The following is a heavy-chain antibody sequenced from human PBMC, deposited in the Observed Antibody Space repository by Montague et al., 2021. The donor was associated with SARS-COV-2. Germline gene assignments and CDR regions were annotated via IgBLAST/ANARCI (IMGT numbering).Heavy chain of an antibody. V-gene: IGHV4-59*01. Sequence: SETLSLTCTVSGGSISTYYCNWIRQFPGKGLEWIGYIYYGGSTNXNPSLQSRVIISVDRSKIQFSLKLNSVTAADTAIYYCARLPYDNSYGMDVWGQGTTVTVSS. CDR2: IYYGGST. CDR3: ARLPYDNSYGMDV. J-gene: IGHJ6*02. CDR1: GGSISTYY. D-gene: IGHD3-9*01.